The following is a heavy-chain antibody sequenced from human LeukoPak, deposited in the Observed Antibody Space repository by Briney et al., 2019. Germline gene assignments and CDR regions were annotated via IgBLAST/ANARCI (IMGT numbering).Heavy chain of an antibody. V-gene: IGHV1-69*06. D-gene: IGHD3-10*01. CDR1: GGTFSSYA. J-gene: IGHJ6*04. Sequence: SVKVSCKASGGTFSSYAISWVRQAPGQGLEWMGGIIPIFSTANYAQKFQGRVTITADKSTSTAYMELSSLRSEDTAVYYCAGGSGSYSVGYYYYYGMDVWGKGTTVTVSS. CDR3: AGGSGSYSVGYYYYYGMDV. CDR2: IIPIFSTA.